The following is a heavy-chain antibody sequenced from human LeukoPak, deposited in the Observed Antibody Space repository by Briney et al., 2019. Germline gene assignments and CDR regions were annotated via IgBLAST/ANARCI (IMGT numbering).Heavy chain of an antibody. V-gene: IGHV3-30*18. D-gene: IGHD3-3*01. CDR2: ISYDGSNK. J-gene: IGHJ4*02. CDR1: VFTFSSYC. CDR3: AKDSALRVTIFGVVNR. Sequence: GRCLRLSCAASVFTFSSYCMHWVRQAPGKGLEWVAVISYDGSNKYYADSVKGRFTISRDNSKNTLYLQMISLRAEDTAVYYCAKDSALRVTIFGVVNRWGQGTLVTVSS.